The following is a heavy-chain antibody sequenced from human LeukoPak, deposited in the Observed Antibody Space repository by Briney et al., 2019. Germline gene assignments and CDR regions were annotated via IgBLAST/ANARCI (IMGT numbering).Heavy chain of an antibody. CDR2: ISSDASIT. CDR3: ATSARTYIGSSLDY. V-gene: IGHV3-74*01. CDR1: GLTFSTCW. J-gene: IGHJ4*02. D-gene: IGHD2-15*01. Sequence: PGGSLRLSCAASGLTFSTCWMHWVRQDPGKGLVWVSRISSDASITSYADPVKGRFTISRDNAKNTLYLQMNSLRAEDTALYYCATSARTYIGSSLDYWGQGTLVTVSS.